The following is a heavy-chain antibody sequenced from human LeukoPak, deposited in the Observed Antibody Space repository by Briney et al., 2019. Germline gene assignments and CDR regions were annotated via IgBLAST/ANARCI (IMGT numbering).Heavy chain of an antibody. V-gene: IGHV4-34*01. Sequence: SETLSLTCAVYGGSFSGHYWSWIRQPPGKGLEWIGEINHSGSTNYNPSLKSRVTISLDTSKNQFSLQLSSVTAADTAVYYCARGSIAYYYMDVWGKGTTVTISS. CDR1: GGSFSGHY. J-gene: IGHJ6*03. CDR2: INHSGST. D-gene: IGHD3-22*01. CDR3: ARGSIAYYYMDV.